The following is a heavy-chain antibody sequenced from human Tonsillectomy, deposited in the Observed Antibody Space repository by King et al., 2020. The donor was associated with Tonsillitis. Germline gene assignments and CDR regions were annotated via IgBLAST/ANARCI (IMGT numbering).Heavy chain of an antibody. CDR3: ASATPYDSTWSEGDDY. D-gene: IGHD3-16*01. CDR2: ISRSSSHI. J-gene: IGHJ4*02. CDR1: GFTFSDYV. V-gene: IGHV3-21*06. Sequence: VQLVESGGGLVKPGGSLRLSCAASGFTFSDYVMTWVRQAPGKGLEWVSSISRSSSHIYYADSVRGRFTISRDNAKNSLYLQMNSLRAEDTAVYHCASATPYDSTWSEGDDYWGQGTLVTVSS.